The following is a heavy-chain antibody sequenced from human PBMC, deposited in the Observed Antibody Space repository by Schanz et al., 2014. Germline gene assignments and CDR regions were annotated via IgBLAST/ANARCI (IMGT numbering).Heavy chain of an antibody. Sequence: EVQLLESGGGLVQPGGSLRLSCAASGFTFSSHWMHWVRQDPGKGLVWVARINSVGSNTDYADSVTGRFTISRDSSKNTLFLQMNSLRTEDTAVYYCARLDPYCRSGTCSRAFDFWGQGTLVTVSS. CDR2: INSVGSNT. V-gene: IGHV3-74*02. D-gene: IGHD2-15*01. CDR3: ARLDPYCRSGTCSRAFDF. CDR1: GFTFSSHW. J-gene: IGHJ4*02.